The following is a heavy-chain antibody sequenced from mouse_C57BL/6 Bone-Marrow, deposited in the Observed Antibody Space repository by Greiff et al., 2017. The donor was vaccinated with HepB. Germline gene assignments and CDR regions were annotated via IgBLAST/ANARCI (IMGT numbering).Heavy chain of an antibody. D-gene: IGHD4-1*01. J-gene: IGHJ4*01. CDR1: GFNIKDDY. CDR2: IDPENGDT. CDR3: NWQELGLRAMGC. Sequence: EVQLQQSGAELVRPGASVKLSCTASGFNIKDDYMHWVKQRPEQGLEWIGWIDPENGDTEYASKFQGKATITADTSSNTAYLQLSSLTSEDTAVYYCNWQELGLRAMGCWGQGTSVTVSS. V-gene: IGHV14-4*01.